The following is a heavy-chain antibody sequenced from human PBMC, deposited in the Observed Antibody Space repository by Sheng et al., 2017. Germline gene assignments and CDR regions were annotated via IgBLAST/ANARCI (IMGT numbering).Heavy chain of an antibody. Sequence: QVQLVESGGGVVQPGRSLRLSCAASGFTFSSYAMHWVRQAPGKGLEWVAVISYDGSNKYYADSVKGRFTISRDNSKNTLYLQMNSLRAEDTAVYYCAREGNYGSGSYPDAFDIWGQGTMVTVSS. D-gene: IGHD3-10*01. J-gene: IGHJ3*02. V-gene: IGHV3-30*04. CDR1: GFTFSSYA. CDR2: ISYDGSNK. CDR3: AREGNYGSGSYPDAFDI.